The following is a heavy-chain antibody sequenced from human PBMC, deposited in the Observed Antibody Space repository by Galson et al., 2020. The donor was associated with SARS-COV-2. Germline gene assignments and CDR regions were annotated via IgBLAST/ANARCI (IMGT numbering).Heavy chain of an antibody. V-gene: IGHV3-23*01. Sequence: GESLKISCAASGFTFNTYAMGWVRQAPGKGLEWVSLITDNGYNTYYPDSVKGRFTISRDNSKNMLFLQMNSLGVEDTAVYYCAKEAGSGWATDYFQHWGRGTLVTVSS. D-gene: IGHD6-19*01. CDR2: ITDNGYNT. CDR3: AKEAGSGWATDYFQH. CDR1: GFTFNTYA. J-gene: IGHJ1*01.